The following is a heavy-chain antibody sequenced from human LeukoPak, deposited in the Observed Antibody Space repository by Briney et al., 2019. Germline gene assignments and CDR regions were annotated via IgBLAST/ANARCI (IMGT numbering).Heavy chain of an antibody. CDR2: ISSSSSYI. Sequence: GGSLRLSCAASGFTFSSYSMNWVRQAPGKGLEWVSSISSSSSYIYYADSVKGRFTISRDNAKNSLYLQMNSLRAEDTAVYYCARDTRGVVVITDAFDIWGQGTMVTVSS. J-gene: IGHJ3*02. CDR1: GFTFSSYS. V-gene: IGHV3-21*01. D-gene: IGHD3-22*01. CDR3: ARDTRGVVVITDAFDI.